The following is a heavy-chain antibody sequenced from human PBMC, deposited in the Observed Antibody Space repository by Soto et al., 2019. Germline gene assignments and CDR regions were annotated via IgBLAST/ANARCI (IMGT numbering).Heavy chain of an antibody. J-gene: IGHJ4*02. CDR3: ACGDYGSGSSDY. Sequence: QVQLVQSGAEVKKPGSSVKVSCKASGGTFSSYTISWVRQAPGQGLEWMGRIIPILGIANYAQKFQGRVTITADKSTSTAYMELSSLRSEDTAVYYCACGDYGSGSSDYWGQGTLVTVSS. V-gene: IGHV1-69*02. CDR2: IIPILGIA. CDR1: GGTFSSYT. D-gene: IGHD3-10*01.